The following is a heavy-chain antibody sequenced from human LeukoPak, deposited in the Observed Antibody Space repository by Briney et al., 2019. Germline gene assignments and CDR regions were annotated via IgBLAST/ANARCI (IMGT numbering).Heavy chain of an antibody. J-gene: IGHJ4*02. CDR1: GGSFSGYY. CDR2: INHSGST. V-gene: IGHV4-34*01. D-gene: IGHD5-18*01. CDR3: ARRRRGYSYGYDY. Sequence: SETLSLTCAVYGGSFSGYYWSWIRRPPGKGLEWIGEINHSGSTNYNPSLKSRVTISVDTSKNQFSLKLSSVTAADTAVYYCARRRRGYSYGYDYWGQGTLVTVSS.